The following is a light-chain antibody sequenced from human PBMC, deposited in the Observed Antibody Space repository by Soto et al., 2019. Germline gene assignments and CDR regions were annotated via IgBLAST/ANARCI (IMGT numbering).Light chain of an antibody. CDR1: SSDVGGHNY. V-gene: IGLV2-14*03. CDR2: NVD. Sequence: QSALTQVASVSASAGQSITSSCTGTSSDVGGHNYVSWYQQHPGNAPKLMIYNVDYRPSGISNRFSGSKSGNTASLTISGLQADDEAYYYCSSYADSSTVVFGGETKLTVL. CDR3: SSYADSSTVV. J-gene: IGLJ2*01.